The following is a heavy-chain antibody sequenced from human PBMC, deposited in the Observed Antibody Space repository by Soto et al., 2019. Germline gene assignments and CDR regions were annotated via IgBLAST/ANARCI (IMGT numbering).Heavy chain of an antibody. CDR1: GVSFSTYA. D-gene: IGHD3-9*01. Sequence: GGALRHSCAGSGVSFSTYAMHWGRQNPGKGLGWVAVISYDGDHKYYTDSVKGRFTISRDNSKNTLYLLMNSLRSEDTAIYYCARDPAPQDNDNFTGYFHFDYWGQGTLVTVSS. V-gene: IGHV3-30-3*01. CDR2: ISYDGDHK. CDR3: ARDPAPQDNDNFTGYFHFDY. J-gene: IGHJ4*02.